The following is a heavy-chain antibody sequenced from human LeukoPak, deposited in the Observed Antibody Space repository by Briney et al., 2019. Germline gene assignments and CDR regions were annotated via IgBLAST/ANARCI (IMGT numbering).Heavy chain of an antibody. CDR2: IKQDGSEK. J-gene: IGHJ4*02. Sequence: GGSLRLSCAASGFTFSNAWMSWVRQAPGKGLEWVAIIKQDGSEKYSVDSVKGRFIISRDNAKNSLYLQMNRLRVEDTALYYCARDSLEYTTSSAACWGQGALVTVSS. CDR1: GFTFSNAW. D-gene: IGHD6-13*01. V-gene: IGHV3-7*01. CDR3: ARDSLEYTTSSAAC.